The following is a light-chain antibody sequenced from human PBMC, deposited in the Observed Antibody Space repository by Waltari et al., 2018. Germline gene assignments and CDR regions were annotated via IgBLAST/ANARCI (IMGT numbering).Light chain of an antibody. Sequence: SSELTQDPAVSVALGQTVRITCQGDSLTTYAANWYQQRPGQAPILCIFSVDDRPAGIPDRFSGSSSGDTASLTITGAQAEDEADYYCNSRDPTTNAVVFGGGTRLTVL. CDR1: SLTTYA. V-gene: IGLV3-19*01. CDR3: NSRDPTTNAVV. CDR2: SVD. J-gene: IGLJ2*01.